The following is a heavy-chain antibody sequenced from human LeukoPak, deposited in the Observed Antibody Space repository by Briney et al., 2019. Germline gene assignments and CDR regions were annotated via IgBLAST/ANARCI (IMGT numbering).Heavy chain of an antibody. CDR3: ARVTQRGIAD. CDR2: INPNSGGT. J-gene: IGHJ4*02. V-gene: IGHV1-2*02. D-gene: IGHD6-13*01. CDR1: GYTFTGYY. Sequence: ASVTVSCKASGYTFTGYYMHWVRPAPGQGLEWMGWINPNSGGTSYAQKFQGRVTMTRDTSISTAYMELSRLRSDDTAVYYCARVTQRGIADWGQGTLVTVSS.